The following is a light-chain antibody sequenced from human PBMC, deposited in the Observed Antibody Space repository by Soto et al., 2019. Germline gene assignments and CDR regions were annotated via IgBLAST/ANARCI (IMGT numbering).Light chain of an antibody. V-gene: IGLV7-43*01. CDR3: LLYYGGAQPWV. CDR2: SIS. Sequence: QAVVTQEPSLTVSPGGTVTLTCASSTGAVTSGYYPNWFQQKPGQAPRALIYSISNKHSWTPARLSGSLLGGKAALTLSGVKPEDEAEYYCLLYYGGAQPWVFGGGTKLTVL. J-gene: IGLJ3*02. CDR1: TGAVTSGYY.